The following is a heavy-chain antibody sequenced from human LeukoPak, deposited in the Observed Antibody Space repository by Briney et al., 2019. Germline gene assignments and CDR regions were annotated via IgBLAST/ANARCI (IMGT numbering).Heavy chain of an antibody. Sequence: PGGSLRLSCAASGFTFSNYGMTWVRQAPGKGLEWVSAISGSGGSTYYADSVKGRFTISRDNSKNTLYLQMNSLRAEDTAVYYCANVMPLDDTVTLNAPLDYWGQGTLVTVSS. CDR3: ANVMPLDDTVTLNAPLDY. D-gene: IGHD4-17*01. V-gene: IGHV3-23*01. J-gene: IGHJ4*02. CDR1: GFTFSNYG. CDR2: ISGSGGST.